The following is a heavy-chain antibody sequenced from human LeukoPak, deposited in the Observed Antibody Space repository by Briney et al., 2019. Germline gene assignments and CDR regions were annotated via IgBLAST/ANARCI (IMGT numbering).Heavy chain of an antibody. CDR2: ISYDGSNK. J-gene: IGHJ4*02. CDR3: AKPLNGGVLGYFDY. CDR1: GFTFNSYG. V-gene: IGHV3-30*18. D-gene: IGHD2-8*01. Sequence: GVSLRLSCAASGFTFNSYGMQWVRQAPGKGWVGGAVISYDGSNKYYADSVKDRFTISRDNSKNALDLQMNSLRAEDTAVYYCAKPLNGGVLGYFDYWRQGTLVSVSS.